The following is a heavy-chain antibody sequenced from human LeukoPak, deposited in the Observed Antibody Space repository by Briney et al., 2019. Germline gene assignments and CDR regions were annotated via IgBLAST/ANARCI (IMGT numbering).Heavy chain of an antibody. J-gene: IGHJ4*02. CDR2: ISSISSYI. CDR1: GFTFSSYS. CDR3: ARDDPVSGTEWLVLSDY. Sequence: GGSLRLSCAASGFTFSSYSMNWVRQAPGKGLEWVSSISSISSYIYYADSVKGRFTTSRDNAKNSLYLQMNSLRAEDTAVYYCARDDPVSGTEWLVLSDYWGQGTLVTVSS. D-gene: IGHD6-19*01. V-gene: IGHV3-21*01.